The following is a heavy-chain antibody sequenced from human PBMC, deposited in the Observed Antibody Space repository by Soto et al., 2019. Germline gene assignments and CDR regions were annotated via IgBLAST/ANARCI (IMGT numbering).Heavy chain of an antibody. V-gene: IGHV5-51*01. CDR1: GYSFTSYW. Sequence: GESLKISCKGSGYSFTSYWIGWVRQMPGKGLEWMGIIYPGDSDTRYSPSFQGQVTISADKSISTAYLQWSSLKASDTAMYYCARNAAMVRGVPIKRTRYYYGMDVWGQGTTVTVSS. D-gene: IGHD3-10*01. CDR2: IYPGDSDT. CDR3: ARNAAMVRGVPIKRTRYYYGMDV. J-gene: IGHJ6*02.